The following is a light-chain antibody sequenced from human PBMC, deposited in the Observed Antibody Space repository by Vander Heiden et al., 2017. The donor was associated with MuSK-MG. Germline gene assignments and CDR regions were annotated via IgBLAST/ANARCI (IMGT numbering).Light chain of an antibody. V-gene: IGKV1-5*01. CDR3: QQYVSYSAWT. Sequence: DIQMTQSPSTLSASVGDRVTITCRASQGISPWLAWYQQKPGKAPKLLIYDVSNLESGVPSRFSGSGSGTEFTLTISIRQPDDFATYYCQQYVSYSAWTFGQGTKVESK. CDR2: DVS. J-gene: IGKJ1*01. CDR1: QGISPW.